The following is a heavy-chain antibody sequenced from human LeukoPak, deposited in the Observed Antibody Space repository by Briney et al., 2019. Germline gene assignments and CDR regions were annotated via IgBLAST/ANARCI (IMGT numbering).Heavy chain of an antibody. J-gene: IGHJ4*02. Sequence: SETLSLTCTVSGGSISSGGYYWSWIRQHPGKGLEWIGYIYYSGSTYYNPSLKSRVTISVDTSKNQFSLKLSSVTAADTAVYYCARGDSSGYYRRYYFDYWGQGTLVTVSS. CDR1: GGSISSGGYY. CDR3: ARGDSSGYYRRYYFDY. V-gene: IGHV4-31*03. CDR2: IYYSGST. D-gene: IGHD3-22*01.